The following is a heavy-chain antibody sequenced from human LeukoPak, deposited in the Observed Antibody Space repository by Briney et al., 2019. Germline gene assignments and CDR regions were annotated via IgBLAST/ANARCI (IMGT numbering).Heavy chain of an antibody. J-gene: IGHJ4*02. CDR2: IIPILGIA. CDR3: ARELPDGYARHFDY. CDR1: GCTFSSYA. V-gene: IGHV1-69*04. D-gene: IGHD5-24*01. Sequence: GASVKVSCKASGCTFSSYAISWVRQAPGQGRAWMGRIIPILGIANYAQKFQGRVTITADKSTSAAYMELSSLRSEDTAVYYCARELPDGYARHFDYWGQGTLVTVSS.